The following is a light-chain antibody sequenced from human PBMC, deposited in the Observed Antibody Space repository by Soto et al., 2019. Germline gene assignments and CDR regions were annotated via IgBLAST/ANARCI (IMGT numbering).Light chain of an antibody. V-gene: IGKV3-20*01. CDR2: GAS. Sequence: EVVLTQSPGTLSLSPGERATLSCRASQSVNSIYLAWYQQKPGQPPRLLIYGASSRATGIQDRFSGSGSGTAFTLTISRLGPKVLEWYNCQHLVSPRGTFGRGTKVE. CDR1: QSVNSIY. J-gene: IGKJ1*01. CDR3: QHLVSPRGT.